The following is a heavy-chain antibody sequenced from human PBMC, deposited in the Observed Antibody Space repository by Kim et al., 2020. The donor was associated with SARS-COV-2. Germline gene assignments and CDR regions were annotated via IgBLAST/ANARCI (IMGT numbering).Heavy chain of an antibody. CDR3: ARDFNEYSSGWDSFDY. CDR2: IWYDGSNK. CDR1: GFTFSSYG. V-gene: IGHV3-33*01. D-gene: IGHD6-19*01. Sequence: GGSLRLSCAASGFTFSSYGMHWVRQAPGKGLEWVAVIWYDGSNKYYADSVKGRFTISRDNSKNTLYLQMNSLRAEDTAVYYCARDFNEYSSGWDSFDYWGQGTLVTVSS. J-gene: IGHJ4*02.